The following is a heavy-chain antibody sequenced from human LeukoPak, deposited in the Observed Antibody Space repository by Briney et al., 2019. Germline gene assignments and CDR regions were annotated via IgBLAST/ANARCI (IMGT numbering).Heavy chain of an antibody. D-gene: IGHD3-3*01. Sequence: GGSLRLSCAASGFIVSANYVNWVRQAPGKGLEWVANIKLDGSEKNYVDSVKGRFTISRDNTKNSLYLQMNSLRVEDTAVFYCARDQYDTWSRRGNFDSWGQGTLVIVSS. CDR1: GFIVSANY. V-gene: IGHV3-7*03. CDR2: IKLDGSEK. CDR3: ARDQYDTWSRRGNFDS. J-gene: IGHJ4*02.